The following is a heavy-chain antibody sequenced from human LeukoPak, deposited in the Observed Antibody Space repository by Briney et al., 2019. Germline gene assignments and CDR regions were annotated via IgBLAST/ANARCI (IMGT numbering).Heavy chain of an antibody. Sequence: ASVKVSCKASGYTFTSYDINWVRQATGQGLEWMGWMNPNSGNTGYAQKFQGRVTITRNTSISTAYMELSSLRSEDTAVYYCARGEPMAHHAFDIWGQGTMVTVSS. CDR3: ARGEPMAHHAFDI. CDR1: GYTFTSYD. V-gene: IGHV1-8*03. D-gene: IGHD1-14*01. J-gene: IGHJ3*02. CDR2: MNPNSGNT.